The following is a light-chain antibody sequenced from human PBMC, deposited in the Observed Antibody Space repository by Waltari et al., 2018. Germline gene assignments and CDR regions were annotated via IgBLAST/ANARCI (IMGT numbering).Light chain of an antibody. CDR2: EGS. CDR1: SSDVGSYNL. CDR3: CSYTAGSTWV. J-gene: IGLJ3*02. V-gene: IGLV2-23*01. Sequence: QSALTQPASVSGSPGQSITISCTGTSSDVGSYNLVSWYQQHPGKAPNLMIYEGSKRHSGFSNRFAGSKSGNTASLTISGLQAEDEADYYCCSYTAGSTWVFGGGTKLTVL.